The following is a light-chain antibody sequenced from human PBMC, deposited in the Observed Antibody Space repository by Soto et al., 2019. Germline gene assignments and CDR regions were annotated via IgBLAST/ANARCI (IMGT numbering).Light chain of an antibody. V-gene: IGKV3-20*01. Sequence: EIVLTQSPGTLSLSPGESATLSCRATQSVDSRYLAWHQQKPGQAPRLLIYGASRRATAIPDRFSGSGSGTDFTLTICRLEPEDFSVYSCQEYGGSPPMYNFGQGTKLEIK. J-gene: IGKJ2*01. CDR1: QSVDSRY. CDR2: GAS. CDR3: QEYGGSPPMYN.